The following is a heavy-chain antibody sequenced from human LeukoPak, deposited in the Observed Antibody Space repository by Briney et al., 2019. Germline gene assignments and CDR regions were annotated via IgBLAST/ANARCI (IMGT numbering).Heavy chain of an antibody. CDR1: GFTFNTFW. CDR3: ASRAHFWSGPGG. V-gene: IGHV3-7*01. CDR2: IKQDGSEK. D-gene: IGHD3-3*02. J-gene: IGHJ4*02. Sequence: GGSLRLSCAASGFTFNTFWMSWVRQAPGKGLEWVANIKQDGSEKYYVDSVKGRFTISRDNAKNALYLQMNSLRAEDTAVYYCASRAHFWSGPGGWGQGTLVTVSS.